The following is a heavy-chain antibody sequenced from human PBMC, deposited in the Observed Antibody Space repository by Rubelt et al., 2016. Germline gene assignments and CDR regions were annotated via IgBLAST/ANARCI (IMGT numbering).Heavy chain of an antibody. CDR1: SGSINSNKW. CDR2: INHSGST. D-gene: IGHD3-10*01. CDR3: AREDYYGSGTDY. Sequence: QVQLQESGPGLVKPSGTLSLTCAVSSGSINSNKWWSWVRQPPGKGLEWIGEINHSGSTNYNPSPKGRVPIPVDTSKNQCSLKLSSVTAADTAVYYCAREDYYGSGTDYWGQGTLVTVSS. J-gene: IGHJ4*02. V-gene: IGHV4-4*02.